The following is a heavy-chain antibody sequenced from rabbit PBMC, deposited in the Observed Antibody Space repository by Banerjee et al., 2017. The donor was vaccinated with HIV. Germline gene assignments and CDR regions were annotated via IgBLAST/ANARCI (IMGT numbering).Heavy chain of an antibody. V-gene: IGHV1S45*01. J-gene: IGHJ4*01. CDR3: ARDLAGVIGWNFGL. CDR2: INTSSGNT. D-gene: IGHD4-1*01. CDR1: GFTLSTYW. Sequence: LEESGGDLVQPEGSLTLTCTASGFTLSTYWMCWVRQAPGKGLEWIACINTSSGNTVYATWAKGRFTISKTSWTTVTLQMTSLTAADTATYFCARDLAGVIGWNFGLWGQGTLVTVS.